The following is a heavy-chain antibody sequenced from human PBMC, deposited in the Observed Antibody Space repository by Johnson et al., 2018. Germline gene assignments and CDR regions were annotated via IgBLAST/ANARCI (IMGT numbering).Heavy chain of an antibody. D-gene: IGHD1-1*01. CDR3: VRRNGNDAFDF. J-gene: IGHJ4*02. CDR1: GFTFSSHV. Sequence: VQLLESGGGVVQPGRSLRLSCAASGFTFSSHVMYWVRQAPGKGLEWVAVISVDGNNKYYMDAVKGRFTVSRDNTKNTRYLQMDSLRDEDTAVYYCVRRNGNDAFDFWGQGTLVTVSS. CDR2: ISVDGNNK. V-gene: IGHV3-30-3*01.